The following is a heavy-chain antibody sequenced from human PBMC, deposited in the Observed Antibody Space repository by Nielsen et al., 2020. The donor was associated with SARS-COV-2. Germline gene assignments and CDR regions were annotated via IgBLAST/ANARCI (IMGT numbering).Heavy chain of an antibody. D-gene: IGHD6-13*01. CDR3: AIEAFIAATTT. J-gene: IGHJ4*02. Sequence: ESLKISCAVYGGSFSGYYWSWIRQPPGKGLEWIGEINHSGSTNYNPSLKSRVTISVDTSKNQFSLKLSSVTAADTAVYYCAIEAFIAATTTWGQGTLVTVSS. CDR1: GGSFSGYY. CDR2: INHSGST. V-gene: IGHV4-34*01.